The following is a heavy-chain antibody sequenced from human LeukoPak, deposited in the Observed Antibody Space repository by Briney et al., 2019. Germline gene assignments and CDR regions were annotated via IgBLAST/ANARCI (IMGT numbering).Heavy chain of an antibody. Sequence: SQTLSLTCAISGDSVSSNSAAWNWIRQSPSRGLEWLGRTYYRSKWYNDYAVSVKSRITINPDTSKNQFSLQLNSVTPEDTAVYYCAREDQFQGLAVSHNWFDPWGQGTLVTVSS. D-gene: IGHD6-19*01. CDR2: TYYRSKWYN. V-gene: IGHV6-1*01. CDR3: AREDQFQGLAVSHNWFDP. CDR1: GDSVSSNSAA. J-gene: IGHJ5*02.